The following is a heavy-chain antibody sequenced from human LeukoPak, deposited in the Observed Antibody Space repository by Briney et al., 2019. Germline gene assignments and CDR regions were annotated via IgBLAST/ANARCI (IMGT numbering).Heavy chain of an antibody. CDR3: ARADCSGGSCYSGMAFDI. J-gene: IGHJ3*02. D-gene: IGHD2-15*01. CDR2: ISSSGSTI. CDR1: GSTFSSYW. V-gene: IGHV3-11*01. Sequence: PGGSLRLSCAASGSTFSSYWMSWIRQAPGKGLEWVSYISSSGSTIYYAASVKGRFTISRDNAKNSLYLQMNSLRAEDTAVYYCARADCSGGSCYSGMAFDIWGQGTMVTVSS.